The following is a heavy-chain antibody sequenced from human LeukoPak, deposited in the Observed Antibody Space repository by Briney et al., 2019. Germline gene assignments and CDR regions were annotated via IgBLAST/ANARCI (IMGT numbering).Heavy chain of an antibody. J-gene: IGHJ6*02. CDR2: ISSSSSYI. D-gene: IGHD2-15*01. Sequence: GGSLRLSCVGSRFSLSTYWMSWVRQASGKGLEWVSSISSSSSYIYYADSVKGRFTISRDNAKNSLYLQMNSLRAEDTAVYYCARDLHVVVVAAPSYYYYGMDVWGQGTTVTVSS. CDR1: RFSLSTYW. V-gene: IGHV3-21*01. CDR3: ARDLHVVVVAAPSYYYYGMDV.